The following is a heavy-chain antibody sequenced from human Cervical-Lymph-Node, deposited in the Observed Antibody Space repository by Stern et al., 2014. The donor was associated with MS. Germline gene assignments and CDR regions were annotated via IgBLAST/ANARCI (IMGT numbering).Heavy chain of an antibody. CDR1: GGSISSSDYF. V-gene: IGHV4-39*01. CDR3: ARRIRRDGYNSFDY. J-gene: IGHJ4*02. CDR2: MSSGGTT. Sequence: QLQLQESGPGLVKPSETLSLTCTVSGGSISSSDYFWAWIRQPPGKGLEWIGSMSSGGTTRDNPTLKSRVTISVDTSKDQFSLELASVTAADTAVYYCARRIRRDGYNSFDYWGQGTLVTVSS. D-gene: IGHD5-24*01.